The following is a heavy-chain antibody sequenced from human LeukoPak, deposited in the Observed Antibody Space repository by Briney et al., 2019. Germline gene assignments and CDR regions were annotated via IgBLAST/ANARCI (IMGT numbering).Heavy chain of an antibody. Sequence: PSETLSLTCAVYGGSFSGYYWSWIRQPPGKGLEWIGEINHSGSTTYNPSLKSRVTMSVDTSKNQFSLKLSSVTAADTAVYYCARVLRNWNDVSWVGAFDIWGQGTMVTVSS. D-gene: IGHD1-1*01. CDR2: INHSGST. J-gene: IGHJ3*02. V-gene: IGHV4-34*01. CDR1: GGSFSGYY. CDR3: ARVLRNWNDVSWVGAFDI.